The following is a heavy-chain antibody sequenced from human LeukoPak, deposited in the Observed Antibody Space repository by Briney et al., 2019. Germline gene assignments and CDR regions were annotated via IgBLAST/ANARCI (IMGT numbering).Heavy chain of an antibody. J-gene: IGHJ4*02. CDR1: GYTFISYG. CDR2: ISAYSGNT. D-gene: IGHD7-27*01. Sequence: ASVKVSCKASGYTFISYGISWVRQAPGQGLEWMGWISAYSGNTNYAQKLQGRVTMTTDTSTSTAYMELRGLRSDDTAVYYCARCSDYGLNGDFDYWGQGTLVTVSS. V-gene: IGHV1-18*01. CDR3: ARCSDYGLNGDFDY.